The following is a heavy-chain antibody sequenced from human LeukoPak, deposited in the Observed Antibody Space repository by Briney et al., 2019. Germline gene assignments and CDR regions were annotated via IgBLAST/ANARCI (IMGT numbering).Heavy chain of an antibody. V-gene: IGHV4-31*03. CDR1: GGSISSGGYY. CDR3: ARVWGHYDILTGYYTSYYFDY. J-gene: IGHJ4*02. Sequence: KSSQTLSLTCTVSGGSISSGGYYWSWVRQHPGKGLEWIGCIYYSGSTYYNPSLKSRVTISVDTSKNQFSLKLSSVTAADTAVYYCARVWGHYDILTGYYTSYYFDYWGQGTLVTVSS. D-gene: IGHD3-9*01. CDR2: IYYSGST.